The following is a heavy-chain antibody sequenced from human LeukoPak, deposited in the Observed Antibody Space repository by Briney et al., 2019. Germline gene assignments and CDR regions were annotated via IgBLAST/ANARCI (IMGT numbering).Heavy chain of an antibody. CDR1: GGSFSGYY. J-gene: IGHJ4*02. Sequence: SETLSLTCALYGGSFSGYYWSSIRQPPGKGLECIGEINHSGNTSYNPSLKSRVTISVDTSKNQFSLKLSSVTAADTAVYYCARGQGLRYFDWLRRYYFDYWGQGTLVTVSS. CDR2: INHSGNT. D-gene: IGHD3-9*01. V-gene: IGHV4-34*01. CDR3: ARGQGLRYFDWLRRYYFDY.